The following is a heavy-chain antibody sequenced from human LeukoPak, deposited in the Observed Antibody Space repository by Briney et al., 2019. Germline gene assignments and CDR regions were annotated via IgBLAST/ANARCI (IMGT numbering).Heavy chain of an antibody. CDR2: IYSGGST. D-gene: IGHD6-19*01. Sequence: GGSLRLSCAASGFTVSSNSMSWVRQAPGKGLEWVSVIYSGGSTYYADSVKGRFTISRDNSKNTLYLQMNSLRAEDTAVYYCAKVQAASSGWYFDYWGQGTLVTVSS. CDR1: GFTVSSNS. CDR3: AKVQAASSGWYFDY. V-gene: IGHV3-66*01. J-gene: IGHJ4*02.